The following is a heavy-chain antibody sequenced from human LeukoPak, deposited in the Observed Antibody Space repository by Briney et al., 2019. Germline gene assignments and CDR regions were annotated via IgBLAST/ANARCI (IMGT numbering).Heavy chain of an antibody. J-gene: IGHJ4*02. D-gene: IGHD2-15*01. Sequence: GGSLRLSCAASGFTFINAWMTWVRQAPGKGLEWVGRIKSKTDGGTTDYAAPVKGRFTLSRDDSKNTLYLQMNSLKTEDTAVYYCTTSGGCSGGTCYKSQYWGQGTLVTVSS. CDR1: GFTFINAW. V-gene: IGHV3-15*01. CDR2: IKSKTDGGTT. CDR3: TTSGGCSGGTCYKSQY.